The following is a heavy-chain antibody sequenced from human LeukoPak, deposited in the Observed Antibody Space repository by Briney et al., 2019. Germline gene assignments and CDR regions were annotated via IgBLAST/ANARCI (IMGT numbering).Heavy chain of an antibody. Sequence: GSLRLSCAASGFTFSSYWMHWVRQAPGKGLEWVSGISPSGDITYYADSVKGRFTISRDDSKNTAYLQMDSLKTEDTAVYYCTGNYYGSGSYADFDYWGQGTLVTVSS. D-gene: IGHD3-10*01. V-gene: IGHV3-23*01. J-gene: IGHJ4*02. CDR1: GFTFSSYW. CDR2: ISPSGDIT. CDR3: TGNYYGSGSYADFDY.